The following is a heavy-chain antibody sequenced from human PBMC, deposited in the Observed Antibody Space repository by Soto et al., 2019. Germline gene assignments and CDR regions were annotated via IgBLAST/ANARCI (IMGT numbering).Heavy chain of an antibody. CDR3: ARNEQWLTRGYGMDV. CDR2: IYYSGST. D-gene: IGHD6-19*01. Sequence: QVQLRESGPGLVKTSETQSLTCTVSGGSIRSYYWSWIRQPPGKGLEWIGYIYYSGSTNYNPSLKSRVTISVDTSKNQFSLKLSSVTAAHTAVYYCARNEQWLTRGYGMDVWGQGTTVTVSS. V-gene: IGHV4-59*01. J-gene: IGHJ6*02. CDR1: GGSIRSYY.